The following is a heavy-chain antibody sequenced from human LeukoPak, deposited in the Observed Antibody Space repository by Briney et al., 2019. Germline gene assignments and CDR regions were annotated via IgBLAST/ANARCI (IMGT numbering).Heavy chain of an antibody. Sequence: ASVKVSCKASGYTFTGDYMHWVRQAPGQGLEWMGWINPNSGGTNYAQKFQGRVTMTRDTSISTAYMELSRLRSDDTAVYYCARDLSGWASLNDYWGQGTLVTVSS. J-gene: IGHJ4*02. D-gene: IGHD6-19*01. CDR2: INPNSGGT. CDR1: GYTFTGDY. CDR3: ARDLSGWASLNDY. V-gene: IGHV1-2*02.